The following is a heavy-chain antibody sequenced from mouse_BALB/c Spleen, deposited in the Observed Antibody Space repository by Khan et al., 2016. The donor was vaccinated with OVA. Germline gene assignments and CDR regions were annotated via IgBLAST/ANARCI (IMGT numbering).Heavy chain of an antibody. V-gene: IGHV1-54*01. J-gene: IGHJ3*01. CDR3: ARGGYGSWAY. CDR1: GYAFTDYL. D-gene: IGHD1-1*02. Sequence: QVRLQQSGAELVRPGTSVKVSCKASGYAFTDYLIEWLQQRPGQGLEWIGLINPGSGDINYNEKFKGKATLTADKSSSTAYMQLSSLTSDDSAAYFWARGGYGSWAYWGQGTLVTVSA. CDR2: INPGSGDI.